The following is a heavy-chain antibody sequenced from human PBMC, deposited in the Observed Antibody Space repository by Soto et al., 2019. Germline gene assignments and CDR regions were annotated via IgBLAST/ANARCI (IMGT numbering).Heavy chain of an antibody. CDR1: GFTFSSYS. CDR3: ASLPYCSGGSCYSGVDY. CDR2: ISSSSSYI. J-gene: IGHJ4*02. V-gene: IGHV3-21*01. D-gene: IGHD2-15*01. Sequence: EVQLVESGGGLVKPGGSLRLSCAASGFTFSSYSMNWVRQAPGKGLEWVSSISSSSSYIYYADSVKGRFTISRVNAKNSLYLQMNSLRAEDTAVYYCASLPYCSGGSCYSGVDYWGQGTLVTVSS.